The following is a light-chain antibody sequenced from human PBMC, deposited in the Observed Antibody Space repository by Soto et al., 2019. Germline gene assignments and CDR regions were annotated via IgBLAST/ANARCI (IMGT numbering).Light chain of an antibody. CDR3: QQRSNWPLT. CDR2: EAS. Sequence: EIVLTQSPATLSLSPGERATLSCRASQSVSNYLAWYQQKPGQPPRLLIDEASNRATGIPARISGSGSGTDFTITISSLEPEDFAVYYCQQRSNWPLTFAGGTKVEIK. J-gene: IGKJ4*01. V-gene: IGKV3-11*01. CDR1: QSVSNY.